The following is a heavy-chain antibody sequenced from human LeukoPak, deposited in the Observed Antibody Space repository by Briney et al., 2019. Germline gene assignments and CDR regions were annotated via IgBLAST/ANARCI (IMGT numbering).Heavy chain of an antibody. CDR2: IYHSGST. CDR1: GGSISSGGYS. CDR3: ARANPKYYYYGMDV. J-gene: IGHJ6*02. Sequence: SETLSLTCAVSGGSISSGGYSWCWIRQPPGKGLEWIGYIYHSGSTYYNPSLKSRVTISVDRSKNQFSLKLSSVTAADTAVYYCARANPKYYYYGMDVWGQGTTVTVSS. V-gene: IGHV4-30-2*01.